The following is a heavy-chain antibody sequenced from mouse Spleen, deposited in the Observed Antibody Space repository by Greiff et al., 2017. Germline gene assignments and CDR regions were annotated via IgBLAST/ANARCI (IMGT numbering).Heavy chain of an antibody. Sequence: DVMLVESGGGLVQPGGSLKLSCATSGFTFSDYYMYWVRQTPEKRLEWVAYISNGGGSTYYPDTVKGRFTISRDNAKNTLYLQMSRLKSEDTAMYYCARHNAIGAMDYWGQGTSVTVSS. CDR2: ISNGGGST. CDR3: ARHNAIGAMDY. J-gene: IGHJ4*01. V-gene: IGHV5-12*02. CDR1: GFTFSDYY.